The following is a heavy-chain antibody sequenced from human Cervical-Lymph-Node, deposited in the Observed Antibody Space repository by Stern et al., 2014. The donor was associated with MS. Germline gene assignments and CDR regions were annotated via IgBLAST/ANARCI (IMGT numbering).Heavy chain of an antibody. V-gene: IGHV4-39*01. D-gene: IGHD2-8*02. CDR2: VYYSGAT. J-gene: IGHJ4*02. CDR1: GDSISSYTHY. CDR3: AKHACTGAACPFDL. Sequence: QVQLQESGPGLVKPSETLSLTCAVSGDSISSYTHYWAWIRQPPGKGLEWIGSVYYSGATYYKPSLKSPVTISVDTSQNPFSRGLTSVTAADTAVYYCAKHACTGAACPFDLWGQGTLVTVSS.